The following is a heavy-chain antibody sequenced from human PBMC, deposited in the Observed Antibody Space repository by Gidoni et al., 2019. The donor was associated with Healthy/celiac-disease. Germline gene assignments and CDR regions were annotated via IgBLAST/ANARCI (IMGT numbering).Heavy chain of an antibody. J-gene: IGHJ5*02. D-gene: IGHD6-19*01. CDR3: ARSGIAVAGTGWFDP. Sequence: QVQLVESGGGVVQPGRSLRLSCAASGFTFSSYAMHWVRQAPGKGLEWVAVISYDGSNKYYADSVKGRFTISRDNSKNTLYLQMNSLRAEDTAVYYCARSGIAVAGTGWFDPWGQGTLVTVSS. V-gene: IGHV3-30*01. CDR2: ISYDGSNK. CDR1: GFTFSSYA.